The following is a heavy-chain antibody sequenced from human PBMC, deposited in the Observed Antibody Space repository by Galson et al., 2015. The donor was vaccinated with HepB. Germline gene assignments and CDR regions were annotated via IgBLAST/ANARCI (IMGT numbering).Heavy chain of an antibody. Sequence: QSGAEVKKPGESLKISCKGSGYSFTSYWIGWVRQMPGKGLEWMGIIYPGDSDTRYSPSFQGQVTISADKSISTAYLQWSSLKASDTAMYYCARRKEMATITSTYEDWGQGTLVTVSS. CDR3: ARRKEMATITSTYED. V-gene: IGHV5-51*03. J-gene: IGHJ4*02. CDR1: GYSFTSYW. D-gene: IGHD5-24*01. CDR2: IYPGDSDT.